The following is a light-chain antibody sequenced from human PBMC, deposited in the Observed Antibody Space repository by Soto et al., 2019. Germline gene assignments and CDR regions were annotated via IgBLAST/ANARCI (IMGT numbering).Light chain of an antibody. Sequence: EIVLTQSPGTLSLSPGERATLSCRASQSLTSSFLAWYQQKPGQAPRLLIYASSSTDTGIQDRFSGSGSGPDLTLTRSRLEPEDFAVCYCEQYETAAPSYTFGQGTKLEI. CDR2: ASS. V-gene: IGKV3-20*01. CDR3: EQYETAAPSYT. J-gene: IGKJ2*01. CDR1: QSLTSSF.